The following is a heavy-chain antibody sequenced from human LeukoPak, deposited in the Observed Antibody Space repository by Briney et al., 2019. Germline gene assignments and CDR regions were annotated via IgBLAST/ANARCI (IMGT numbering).Heavy chain of an antibody. CDR3: AREGDLNAFDI. J-gene: IGHJ3*02. CDR1: GFTFSSYE. D-gene: IGHD3-10*01. CDR2: ISSSGSTI. Sequence: GGSLRLSCAASGFTFSSYEMNWVRQAPGKGLGLEWVSYISSSGSTIYYADSVKGRFTISRDNAKNSLYLQMNSLRAEDAAVYYCAREGDLNAFDIWGQGTMVTVSS. V-gene: IGHV3-48*03.